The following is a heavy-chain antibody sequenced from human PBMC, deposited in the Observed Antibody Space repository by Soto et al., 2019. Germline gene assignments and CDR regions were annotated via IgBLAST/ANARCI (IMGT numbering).Heavy chain of an antibody. J-gene: IGHJ5*02. CDR2: ISWNSGSI. D-gene: IGHD5-12*01. Sequence: PVGSLRLSCAASGFTFDDYAMHWVRQAPGKGLEWVSGISWNSGSIGYADSVKGRFTISRDNAKNSLYLQMNSLRAEDTALYYCAKDAGGSGYDFHGATWFDPWGQGTLVTVSS. V-gene: IGHV3-9*01. CDR1: GFTFDDYA. CDR3: AKDAGGSGYDFHGATWFDP.